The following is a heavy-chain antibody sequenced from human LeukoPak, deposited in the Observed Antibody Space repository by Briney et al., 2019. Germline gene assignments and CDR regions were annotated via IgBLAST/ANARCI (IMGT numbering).Heavy chain of an antibody. Sequence: RSSETLSLTCTVSGGSVSSSSYYWGWIRQPPGKGLEWIGSVYYSGSTYYNPSLKSRVTISVDTSKNQFSRKLSSVTAADTALYYCARRLRGFDSWGQGTLVTVSS. CDR3: ARRLRGFDS. V-gene: IGHV4-39*01. D-gene: IGHD5-12*01. CDR2: VYYSGST. CDR1: GGSVSSSSYY. J-gene: IGHJ5*01.